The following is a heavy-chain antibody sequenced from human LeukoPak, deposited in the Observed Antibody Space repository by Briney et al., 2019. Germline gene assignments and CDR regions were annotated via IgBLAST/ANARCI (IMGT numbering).Heavy chain of an antibody. V-gene: IGHV5-51*01. D-gene: IGHD3-10*01. CDR2: IYPGDSDT. J-gene: IGHJ6*02. CDR1: GYSFTSYW. CDR3: ARLLVRRYYYYYGMDV. Sequence: GESLKISCKGSGYSFTSYWIGWVRQMPGKGLEWMGIIYPGDSDTRYSPFFQGQVTISADKSISTAYLQWNSLKASDTAMYYCARLLVRRYYYYYGMDVWGQGTTVTVSS.